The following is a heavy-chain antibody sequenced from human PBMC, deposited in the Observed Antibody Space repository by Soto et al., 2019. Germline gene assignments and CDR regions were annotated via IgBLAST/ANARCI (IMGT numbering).Heavy chain of an antibody. Sequence: QVQLVQSGAEVKKPGSSVKVSCKASGGTFSSYTISWVRQAPGQGLEWMGRIIPILGIANYAQKFQGRVTITADKSPSTVYMELSSLRSEDTAVYYCARVATTVTTLSHYSYYYMDVWGKGSTFTVSS. J-gene: IGHJ6*03. V-gene: IGHV1-69*02. CDR3: ARVATTVTTLSHYSYYYMDV. CDR1: GGTFSSYT. D-gene: IGHD4-17*01. CDR2: IIPILGIA.